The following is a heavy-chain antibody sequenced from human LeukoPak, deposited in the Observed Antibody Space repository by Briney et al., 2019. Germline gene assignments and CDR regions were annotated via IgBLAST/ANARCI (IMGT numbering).Heavy chain of an antibody. CDR1: GFTFSSYA. CDR3: AREVSIALYYFDY. J-gene: IGHJ4*02. Sequence: PGGSLRLSCAASGFTFSSYAMHWVRQAPGKGLEWVAVISYDGSNKYYADSVKGRFTISRDNSKNTLYLQMNSLRAEDTVVYYCAREVSIALYYFDYWGQGTLVTVSS. D-gene: IGHD6-13*01. V-gene: IGHV3-30-3*01. CDR2: ISYDGSNK.